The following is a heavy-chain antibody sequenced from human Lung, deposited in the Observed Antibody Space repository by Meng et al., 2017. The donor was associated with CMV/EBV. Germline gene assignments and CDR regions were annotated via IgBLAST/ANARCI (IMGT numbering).Heavy chain of an antibody. D-gene: IGHD3-10*01. V-gene: IGHV4-4*02. Sequence: QVQLRESGPALVKPSAPLSLTFAVSGDSITNHNWWAWVRQPPGKGLEWIGEIPHRGSSAYNPSLKSRVSMSIDKSKNQFSLKLTSVTAADTAVYHCLRRSGGSVWGQGTLVTVSS. CDR1: GDSITNHNW. CDR3: LRRSGGSV. CDR2: IPHRGSS. J-gene: IGHJ1*01.